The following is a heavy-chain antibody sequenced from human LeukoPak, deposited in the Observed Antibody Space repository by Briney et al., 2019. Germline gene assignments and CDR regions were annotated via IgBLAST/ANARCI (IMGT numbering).Heavy chain of an antibody. J-gene: IGHJ5*02. CDR3: AKDLTVVVVAAPPVDP. CDR1: GFTFSSYA. CDR2: ISGSGGST. V-gene: IGHV3-23*01. Sequence: GGSLRLSRAASGFTFSSYAMSWVRQAPGKGLEWVSAISGSGGSTYYADSVKGRFTISRDNSKNTLYLQMNSLRAEDTAVYYCAKDLTVVVVAAPPVDPWGQGTLVTVSS. D-gene: IGHD2-15*01.